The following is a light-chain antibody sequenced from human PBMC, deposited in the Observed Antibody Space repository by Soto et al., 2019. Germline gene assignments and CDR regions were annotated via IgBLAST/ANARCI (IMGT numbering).Light chain of an antibody. J-gene: IGKJ1*01. CDR2: DAS. CDR1: QSISSY. Sequence: EIVLTQSPATLSLSPGERATLSCRASQSISSYLAWYQQKPGQAPRLLIYDASNRVTGIPARFSGSGSGTDFTFTISSLEPEDFAVYYCQQRTNWPWTFGQGTKVDIK. CDR3: QQRTNWPWT. V-gene: IGKV3-11*01.